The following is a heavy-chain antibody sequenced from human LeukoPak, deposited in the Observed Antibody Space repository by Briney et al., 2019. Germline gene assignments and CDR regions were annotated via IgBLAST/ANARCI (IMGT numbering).Heavy chain of an antibody. J-gene: IGHJ4*02. CDR1: GFTFSSYN. D-gene: IGHD1-26*01. Sequence: PGGSLRLSCAASGFTFSSYNMNWVRQVPGKGLEWVSYIRSSGNTIYYADSVKGRFTISRDNAKNSVYLQMNSLRDEDTAVYYCARYGSYPEAFDYWGQGTLVSVSS. CDR3: ARYGSYPEAFDY. CDR2: IRSSGNTI. V-gene: IGHV3-48*02.